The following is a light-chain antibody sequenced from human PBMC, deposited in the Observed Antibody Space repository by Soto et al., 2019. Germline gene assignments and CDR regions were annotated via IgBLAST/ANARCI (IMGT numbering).Light chain of an antibody. CDR1: SSNIGSYT. CDR2: DNN. CDR3: AAWDASLYGVI. J-gene: IGLJ2*01. Sequence: QSVLTQPPSASGTPGQRVTISCSGSSSNIGSYTVNWYQHLPGTAPKLLIYDNNQRPSGVPDRFSGSKSGTSVSLAISGLQSEDEADYYCAAWDASLYGVIFGGGTKLTVL. V-gene: IGLV1-44*01.